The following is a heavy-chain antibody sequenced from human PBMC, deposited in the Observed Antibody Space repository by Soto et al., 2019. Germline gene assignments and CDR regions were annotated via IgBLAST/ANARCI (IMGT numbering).Heavy chain of an antibody. CDR3: ARGGIRVGMDV. CDR2: IYYSGST. J-gene: IGHJ6*02. CDR1: GVSIYTYY. D-gene: IGHD3-16*01. Sequence: SETLSLTCNVSGVSIYTYYWSWLRQSPGKGLEWIGYIYYSGSTYHNPSLKSRATISVDTSKNQFSLKLSSVTAADTAVYYCARGGIRVGMDVWGQGTTVTVSS. V-gene: IGHV4-59*06.